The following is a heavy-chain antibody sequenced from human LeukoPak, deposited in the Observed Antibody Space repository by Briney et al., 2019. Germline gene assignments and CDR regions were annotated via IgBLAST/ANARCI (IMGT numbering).Heavy chain of an antibody. CDR2: ISDSGAAT. V-gene: IGHV3-23*01. J-gene: IGHJ5*02. CDR1: GFTFSSYG. D-gene: IGHD3-10*01. CDR3: ARRRSEWFGVRRINNWFDP. Sequence: GGSLRLSCAASGFTFSSYGMSWVRQAPGKGLECVSLISDSGAATKYADSVEGRFTISRDNAKNSLYLQMNSLRAEDTAVYYCARRRSEWFGVRRINNWFDPWGQGTLVTVSS.